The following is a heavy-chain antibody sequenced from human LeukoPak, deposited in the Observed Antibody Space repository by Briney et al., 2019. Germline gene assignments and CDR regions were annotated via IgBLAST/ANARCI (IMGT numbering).Heavy chain of an antibody. CDR2: INPDESRR. V-gene: IGHV3-7*01. D-gene: IGHD1/OR15-1a*01. CDR3: AKLLGTGTTYDS. CDR1: RCSCLGNW. J-gene: IGHJ4*02. Sequence: GGSLRLSCEASRCSCLGNWMGWVRQAPGKGLEWVASINPDESRRMYVDSVKGRFIVSRDNTKRSLYLQMNRLGAEDTAMYYCAKLLGTGTTYDSWGQGTRVTVS.